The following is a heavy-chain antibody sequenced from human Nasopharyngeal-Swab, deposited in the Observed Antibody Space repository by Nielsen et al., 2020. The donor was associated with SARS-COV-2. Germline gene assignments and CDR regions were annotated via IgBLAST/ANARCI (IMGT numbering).Heavy chain of an antibody. J-gene: IGHJ4*02. D-gene: IGHD6-13*01. CDR1: GYTFTSYY. CDR3: ARSIAAAVFDY. CDR2: INPSGGST. Sequence: VKVSCKASGYTFTSYYMHWVRQAPGQGLEWMGIINPSGGSTSYAQKFQGRVTMTRDTSTSTVCMELSSLRSEDTAVYYCARSIAAAVFDYWGQGTLVTVSS. V-gene: IGHV1-46*01.